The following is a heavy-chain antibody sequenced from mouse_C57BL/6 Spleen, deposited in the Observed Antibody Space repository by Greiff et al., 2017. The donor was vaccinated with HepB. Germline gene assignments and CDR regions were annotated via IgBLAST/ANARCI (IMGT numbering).Heavy chain of an antibody. Sequence: VQLQESGPGLVAPSQSLSITCTVSGFSLTSYGVDWVRQSPGKGLEWLGVIWGVGSTNYNSALKSRLSISKDNSKSQVFLQMNSLQTDDTAMYYCAREYRFTTVAGYAMDYWGQGTSVTVSS. CDR2: IWGVGST. CDR1: GFSLTSYG. J-gene: IGHJ4*01. D-gene: IGHD1-1*01. V-gene: IGHV2-6*01. CDR3: AREYRFTTVAGYAMDY.